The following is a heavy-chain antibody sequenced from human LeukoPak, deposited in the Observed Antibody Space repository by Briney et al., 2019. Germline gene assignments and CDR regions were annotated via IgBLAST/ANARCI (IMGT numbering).Heavy chain of an antibody. V-gene: IGHV3-23*01. Sequence: AGGSLRLSCAASAFTFSSYAMSWVRQAPGKGLEWVSTISGSGGSTYYADSVKGRFTISRDNYKNTLSLQMNSLRAEDTAVYYCAKSSSRSVLLNPFDYWGQGTLVTVSS. J-gene: IGHJ4*02. CDR2: ISGSGGST. D-gene: IGHD2-8*01. CDR1: AFTFSSYA. CDR3: AKSSSRSVLLNPFDY.